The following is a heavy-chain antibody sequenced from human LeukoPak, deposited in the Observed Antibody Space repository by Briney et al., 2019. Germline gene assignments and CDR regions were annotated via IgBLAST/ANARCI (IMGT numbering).Heavy chain of an antibody. D-gene: IGHD5-24*01. CDR2: IYTSGST. Sequence: SETLSLTCTVSGGSISSFYWSWIRQPAGKGLEWIGRIYTSGSTNYNPSLRSRVTMSVDTSKNLFSLKLSSVTAADTAVYYCARGRRDGYNLEYFDKWGQGTLVTVSS. CDR3: ARGRRDGYNLEYFDK. V-gene: IGHV4-4*07. J-gene: IGHJ4*02. CDR1: GGSISSFY.